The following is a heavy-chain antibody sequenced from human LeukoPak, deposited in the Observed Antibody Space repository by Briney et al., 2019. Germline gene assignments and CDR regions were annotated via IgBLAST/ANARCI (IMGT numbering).Heavy chain of an antibody. Sequence: ASVKVSCKVSGYTLTELSMHWVRQAPGKGLEWMGGFDPEDGETIYAQKFQGRVTMTEDTSTDTAYMELSSLRSEDTAVYYCATTLSPYYNYGMDVWGQGTTVTVSS. CDR2: FDPEDGET. CDR1: GYTLTELS. CDR3: ATTLSPYYNYGMDV. V-gene: IGHV1-24*01. J-gene: IGHJ6*02.